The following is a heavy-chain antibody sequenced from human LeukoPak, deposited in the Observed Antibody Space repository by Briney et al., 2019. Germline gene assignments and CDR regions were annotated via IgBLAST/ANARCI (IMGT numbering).Heavy chain of an antibody. J-gene: IGHJ4*02. CDR2: ISGSGGST. CDR1: GFTFSSYS. D-gene: IGHD4-23*01. CDR3: ARDRDYGGKLGY. V-gene: IGHV3-23*01. Sequence: GGSLRLSCAASGFTFSSYSMNWVRQAPGKGLEWVSAISGSGGSTYYADSVKGRFTISRDNSKNTLHLQMNSLRAEDTAVYYCARDRDYGGKLGYWGQGTLVTVSS.